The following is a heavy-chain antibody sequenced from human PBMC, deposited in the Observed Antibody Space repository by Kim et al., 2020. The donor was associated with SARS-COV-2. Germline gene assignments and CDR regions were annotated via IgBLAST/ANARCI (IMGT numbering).Heavy chain of an antibody. CDR3: ARERHSSSSSIDYYYYYYGMDV. Sequence: SVKVSCKASGGTFSSYAISWVRQAPGQGLEWMGRIIPILGIANYAQKFQGRVTITADKSTSTAYMELSSLRSEDTAVYYCARERHSSSSSIDYYYYYYGMDVWGQGTTVTVSS. D-gene: IGHD6-6*01. CDR1: GGTFSSYA. J-gene: IGHJ6*02. V-gene: IGHV1-69*04. CDR2: IIPILGIA.